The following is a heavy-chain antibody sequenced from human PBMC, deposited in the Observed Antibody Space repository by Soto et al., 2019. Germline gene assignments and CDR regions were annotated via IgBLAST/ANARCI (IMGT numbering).Heavy chain of an antibody. D-gene: IGHD3-10*01. Sequence: QVQLVQSGAEVKKPGASVKVSCKASGYTFTSYRIRWVRQAAGQGLEWIEWINPYNGNTNHAQKLKGRVTMTTDTSTNTAYMELRSLRSHDTAVYYCARDWLGIDYWGQGTLVTVSS. V-gene: IGHV1-18*01. J-gene: IGHJ4*02. CDR2: INPYNGNT. CDR3: ARDWLGIDY. CDR1: GYTFTSYR.